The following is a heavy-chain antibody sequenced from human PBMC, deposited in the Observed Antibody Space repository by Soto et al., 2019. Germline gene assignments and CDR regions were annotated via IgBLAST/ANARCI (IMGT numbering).Heavy chain of an antibody. Sequence: ASVKLSCKASGYTFTSYGISWVRQAPGQGLEWMGWISAYNGNTNYAQKLQGRVTMTTDTSTSTAYMELRSLRSDDTAVYYCAIFLIDQPLAADAFDFWYQEIMVTVSS. D-gene: IGHD6-13*01. J-gene: IGHJ3*01. CDR2: ISAYNGNT. CDR3: AIFLIDQPLAADAFDF. V-gene: IGHV1-18*01. CDR1: GYTFTSYG.